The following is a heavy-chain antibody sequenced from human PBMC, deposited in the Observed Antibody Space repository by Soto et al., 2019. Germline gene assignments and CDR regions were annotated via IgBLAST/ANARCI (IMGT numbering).Heavy chain of an antibody. D-gene: IGHD3-10*01. V-gene: IGHV3-30-3*01. J-gene: IGHJ4*02. CDR2: ISYDGSNK. CDR3: ARGFGYNKKEFDY. CDR1: GFTFSSYA. Sequence: GGSLRLSCAASGFTFSSYAMHWVRQAPGKGLEWVAVISYDGSNKYYADSVKGRFTISRDNSNNTLYLQMNSLRADDTAVSYWARGFGYNKKEFDYRGQGTLVT.